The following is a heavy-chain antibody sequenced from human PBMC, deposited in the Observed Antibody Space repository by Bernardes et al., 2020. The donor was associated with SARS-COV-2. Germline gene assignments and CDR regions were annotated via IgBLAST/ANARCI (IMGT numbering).Heavy chain of an antibody. D-gene: IGHD3-10*01. CDR2: INHSGST. Sequence: SETLSLTCAVYGGSFSGYYWSWIRQPPGKGLEWIGEINHSGSTNYNPSLKSRVTISVDTSKNQFSLKLSSVTAADTAVYYCARSDAYYYGSGRKFDYWGQGTLVTVSS. CDR3: ARSDAYYYGSGRKFDY. V-gene: IGHV4-34*01. J-gene: IGHJ4*02. CDR1: GGSFSGYY.